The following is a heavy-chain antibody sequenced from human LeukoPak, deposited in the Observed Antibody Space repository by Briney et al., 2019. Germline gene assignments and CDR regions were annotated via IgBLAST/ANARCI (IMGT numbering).Heavy chain of an antibody. V-gene: IGHV4-39*01. CDR2: IYYSGST. CDR1: GGSISSSSYY. Sequence: SETLSLTCTVSGGSISSSSYYWGWIRQPPGKGLEWIGSIYYSGSTYYNPSLKSRVTISVDTSKNQSSLKLSSVTAADTAVYYCARRPLAAAAHFDYWGQGTLVTVSS. D-gene: IGHD6-13*01. J-gene: IGHJ4*02. CDR3: ARRPLAAAAHFDY.